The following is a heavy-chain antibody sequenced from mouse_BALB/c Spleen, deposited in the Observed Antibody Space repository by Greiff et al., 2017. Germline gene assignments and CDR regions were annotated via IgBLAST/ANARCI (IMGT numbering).Heavy chain of an antibody. J-gene: IGHJ4*01. D-gene: IGHD2-4*01. Sequence: QVHVKQSGAELAKPGASVKMSCKASGYTFTSYWMHWVKQRPGQGLEWIGYINPSTGYTEYNQKFKDKATLTADKSSSTAYMQLSSLTSEDSAVYYCAREIYYDYDYYAMDYWGQGTSVTVSS. CDR3: AREIYYDYDYYAMDY. V-gene: IGHV1-7*01. CDR2: INPSTGYT. CDR1: GYTFTSYW.